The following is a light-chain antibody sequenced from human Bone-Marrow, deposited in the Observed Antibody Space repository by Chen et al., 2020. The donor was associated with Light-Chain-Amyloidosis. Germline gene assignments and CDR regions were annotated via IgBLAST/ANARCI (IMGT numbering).Light chain of an antibody. CDR3: SSYTRSSTLV. J-gene: IGLJ3*02. CDR2: EVS. CDR1: SSDVGNYDY. V-gene: IGLV2-14*01. Sequence: QSALTQPASVSGSPGQSTTISFTGTSSDVGNYDYVSWYQHHPAKAPKLIIYEVSNRPSGVSIRFSGSKSDNTASLTISGLLAEDEADYYCSSYTRSSTLVFGGGTKLTVL.